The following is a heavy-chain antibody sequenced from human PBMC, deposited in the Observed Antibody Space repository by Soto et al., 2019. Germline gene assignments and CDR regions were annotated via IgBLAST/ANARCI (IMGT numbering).Heavy chain of an antibody. Sequence: QVQLVQSGAEVKKPGSSVKVSCKASGGTFSSYAISWVRQAPGQGLEWMGGIIPIFGTANYAQKFQGRVTITAEESTSTAYMELSSLRSEDTAVYYCARGTYYYDSSGYGRAYYYYGMDVWGQGTTVTVSS. V-gene: IGHV1-69*01. D-gene: IGHD3-22*01. CDR1: GGTFSSYA. CDR3: ARGTYYYDSSGYGRAYYYYGMDV. J-gene: IGHJ6*02. CDR2: IIPIFGTA.